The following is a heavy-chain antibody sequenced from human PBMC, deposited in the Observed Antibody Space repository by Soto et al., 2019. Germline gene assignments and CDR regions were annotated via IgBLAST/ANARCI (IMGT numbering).Heavy chain of an antibody. CDR2: ISGSGGST. Sequence: GGSLRLSCAASGFTFSSYAMSWVRQAPGKGLEWVSAISGSGGSTYYADSVKGRFTISRDNSKNTLYLQMNSLRAEDTAVYYCAKFTGYYYSSGSYYSDYWGQGTLVTVSS. CDR1: GFTFSSYA. J-gene: IGHJ4*02. CDR3: AKFTGYYYSSGSYYSDY. D-gene: IGHD3-10*01. V-gene: IGHV3-23*01.